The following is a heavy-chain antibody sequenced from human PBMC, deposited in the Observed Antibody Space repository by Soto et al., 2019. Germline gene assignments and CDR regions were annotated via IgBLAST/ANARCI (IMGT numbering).Heavy chain of an antibody. CDR2: INPNSGGT. CDR1: GYTFTGYY. D-gene: IGHD6-19*01. J-gene: IGHJ3*02. Sequence: ASVKVSCKASGYTFTGYYMHWVRQAPGQGLEWMGWINPNSGGTNYAQKFQGWVTMTRDTSISTAYMELSRLRSDDTAVYYCARDGSSGDGYDAFDIWGQGTMVTVS. CDR3: ARDGSSGDGYDAFDI. V-gene: IGHV1-2*04.